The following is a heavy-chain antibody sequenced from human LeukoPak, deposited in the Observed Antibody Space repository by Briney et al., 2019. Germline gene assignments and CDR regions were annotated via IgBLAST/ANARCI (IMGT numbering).Heavy chain of an antibody. CDR1: GFTFSSYS. CDR2: IYSGGST. J-gene: IGHJ6*02. Sequence: PGGSLRLSCAASGFTFSSYSMNWVRQAPGKGLEWVSVIYSGGSTYYADSVKGRFTISRDNSKNTLYLQMSNLRAEDTAVYFCARGGGLDVWGQGATVTVSS. D-gene: IGHD3-16*01. CDR3: ARGGGLDV. V-gene: IGHV3-53*01.